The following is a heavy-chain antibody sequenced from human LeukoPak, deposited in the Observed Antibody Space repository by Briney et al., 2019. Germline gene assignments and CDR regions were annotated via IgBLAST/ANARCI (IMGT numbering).Heavy chain of an antibody. Sequence: SETLSLTCTVSGGSISSYYWSWIRQPPGKGLEWIGYIYYSGSTNYNPSLKSRVTISVDTSKNQISLKLSSVTAADTAVYYCARGIGDYAPCDYWGQGTLVTVSS. V-gene: IGHV4-59*01. CDR1: GGSISSYY. CDR3: ARGIGDYAPCDY. D-gene: IGHD4-17*01. J-gene: IGHJ4*02. CDR2: IYYSGST.